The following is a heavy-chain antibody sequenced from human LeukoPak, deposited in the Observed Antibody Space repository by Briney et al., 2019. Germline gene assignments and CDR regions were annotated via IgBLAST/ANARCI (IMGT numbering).Heavy chain of an antibody. Sequence: PSETLSLTCTVSGGSISSYYWSWIRQPPGKGLEWIGYIYYSGSTNYNPSLKSRVTISVDTSKNQFSLKLGSVTAADTAVYYCATLRGDGDYEYYFDYWGQGTLVTVSS. CDR2: IYYSGST. V-gene: IGHV4-59*01. D-gene: IGHD4-17*01. CDR1: GGSISSYY. CDR3: ATLRGDGDYEYYFDY. J-gene: IGHJ4*02.